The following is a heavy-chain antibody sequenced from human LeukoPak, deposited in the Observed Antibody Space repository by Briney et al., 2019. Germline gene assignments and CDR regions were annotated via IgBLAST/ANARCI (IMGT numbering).Heavy chain of an antibody. D-gene: IGHD3-16*02. CDR1: GFTFGDYA. CDR3: TRVPVPYDYVWGSYRSYYYYYMDV. V-gene: IGHV3-49*04. CDR2: IRSKAYGGTT. Sequence: GGSLRLSCTASGFTFGDYAMSWVRQAPGKGLEWVGFIRSKAYGGTTEYAASVKGRFTISRDDSESIAYLQMNSLKTEDTAVYYCTRVPVPYDYVWGSYRSYYYYYMDVWGKGTTVTVSS. J-gene: IGHJ6*03.